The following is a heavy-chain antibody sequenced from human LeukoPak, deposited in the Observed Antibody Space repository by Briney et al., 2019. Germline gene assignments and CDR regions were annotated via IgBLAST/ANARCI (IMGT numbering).Heavy chain of an antibody. D-gene: IGHD2-2*01. V-gene: IGHV3-30*02. CDR3: AVRDCTNTRCFGNNYYYMDV. CDR1: GFTFSDYG. J-gene: IGHJ6*03. Sequence: PGGSLRLSCAASGFTFSDYGMHWVRQAPGRGLEWVAFIRNHGNDKYYAESVKGRFTISRDDSKNTLYLQMNGLRAEDTALYYCAVRDCTNTRCFGNNYYYMDVWGKGTTVTVSS. CDR2: IRNHGNDK.